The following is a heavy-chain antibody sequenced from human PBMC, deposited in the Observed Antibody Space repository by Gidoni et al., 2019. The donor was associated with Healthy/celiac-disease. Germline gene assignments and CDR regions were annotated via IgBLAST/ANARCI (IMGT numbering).Heavy chain of an antibody. CDR1: GGAIRSSSYY. CDR3: ARLSFGYFDCIDY. V-gene: IGHV4-39*01. CDR2: IYYSGRA. D-gene: IGHD3-9*01. J-gene: IGHJ4*02. Sequence: QLQLQESGPGLVKPSDTLSLPCTVPGGAIRSSSYYWGWIRQPPGKGLEWIGSIYYSGRAYYNPSLKSRVTISVDTSKNQFSLKLSSVTAADTAVYYCARLSFGYFDCIDYWGQGTLVTVSS.